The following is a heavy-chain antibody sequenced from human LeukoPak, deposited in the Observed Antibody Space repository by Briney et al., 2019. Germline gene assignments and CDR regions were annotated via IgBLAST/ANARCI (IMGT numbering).Heavy chain of an antibody. CDR3: AKVGYSSSSGWFDP. J-gene: IGHJ5*02. V-gene: IGHV3-23*01. D-gene: IGHD6-6*01. Sequence: GGSLRLSCAASGFTFSSYGMSWVRQAPGKGMEWGSAISGSGGSTYYADCVKGRFTISRENSKNTRYLEMNRLRAEDTAVYYCAKVGYSSSSGWFDPWGQGTLVTVSS. CDR2: ISGSGGST. CDR1: GFTFSSYG.